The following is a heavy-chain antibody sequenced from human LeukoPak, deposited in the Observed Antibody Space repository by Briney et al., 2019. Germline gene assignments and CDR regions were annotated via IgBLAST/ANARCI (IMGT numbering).Heavy chain of an antibody. CDR3: AQTGITGTYGAFDI. CDR2: FDPEDGET. CDR1: GYTLTELS. D-gene: IGHD1-7*01. J-gene: IGHJ3*02. V-gene: IGHV1-24*01. Sequence: GASVKVSCKVSGYTLTELSMHWVRQAPGKGLEWMGGFDPEDGETIYAQKFQGRVTMTEDTSTDTAYMELSSLRSEDTAVYYCAQTGITGTYGAFDIWGQGTMVTVSS.